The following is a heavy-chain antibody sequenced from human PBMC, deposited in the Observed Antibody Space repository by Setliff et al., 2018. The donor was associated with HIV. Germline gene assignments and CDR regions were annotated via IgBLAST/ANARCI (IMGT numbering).Heavy chain of an antibody. J-gene: IGHJ3*01. CDR1: GFTVTTYW. Sequence: PGGSLRLSWAASGFTVTTYWMSWVRQAPGKGLEWVANIKQDGSEKYYLDSVKGRFTISRDNAKNSLYLQMNSLRAGDTAVYYCAGETNTMIRGALDRWGQGTMVTVSS. D-gene: IGHD3-10*01. CDR2: IKQDGSEK. CDR3: AGETNTMIRGALDR. V-gene: IGHV3-7*03.